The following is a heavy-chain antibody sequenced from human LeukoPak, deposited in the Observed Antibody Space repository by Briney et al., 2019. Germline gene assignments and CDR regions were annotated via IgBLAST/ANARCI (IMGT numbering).Heavy chain of an antibody. D-gene: IGHD5-12*01. J-gene: IGHJ4*02. Sequence: PGGSLRLSCAASGFAFSSYWMPCVREAPGTVLVWVSRIDSDGSGTNYADSVKGRFTISRDNAKNTLYLQMNSLRAEDTAVYYCASVYSGYDDYWGQGTLVTVSS. CDR1: GFAFSSYW. V-gene: IGHV3-74*01. CDR2: IDSDGSGT. CDR3: ASVYSGYDDY.